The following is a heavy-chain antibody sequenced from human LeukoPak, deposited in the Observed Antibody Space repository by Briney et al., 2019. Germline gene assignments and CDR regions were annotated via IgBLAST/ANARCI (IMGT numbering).Heavy chain of an antibody. CDR2: IDTVGVT. V-gene: IGHV3-13*04. CDR1: GFTFSSYD. J-gene: IGHJ4*02. CDR3: AKERSASYYYDSSGYSNYNFDY. Sequence: GGSLRLSCAASGFTFSSYDMHWVRQVTGKGLEWVSAIDTVGVTYYPDSVKGRFTISRENAKNSLYLQMNSLRAEDTAVYYCAKERSASYYYDSSGYSNYNFDYWGQGTLVTISS. D-gene: IGHD3-22*01.